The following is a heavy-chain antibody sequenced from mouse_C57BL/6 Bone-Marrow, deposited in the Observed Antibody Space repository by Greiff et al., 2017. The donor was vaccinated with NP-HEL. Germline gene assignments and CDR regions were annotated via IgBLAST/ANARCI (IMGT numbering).Heavy chain of an antibody. J-gene: IGHJ2*01. CDR2: IYPGSGST. CDR3: ARLSTTVVNYFDY. Sequence: QVQLQQPGAELVKPGASVKMSCKASGYTFTSYWITWVKQRPGPGLEWIGDIYPGSGSTNYNEKFKSKATLTVDKSSSSAYMHLSSLTSEDSAVYYCARLSTTVVNYFDYWGQGTTLTVSS. D-gene: IGHD1-1*01. V-gene: IGHV1-55*01. CDR1: GYTFTSYW.